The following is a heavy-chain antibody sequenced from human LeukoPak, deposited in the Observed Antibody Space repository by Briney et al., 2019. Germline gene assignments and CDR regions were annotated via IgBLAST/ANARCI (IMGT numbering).Heavy chain of an antibody. J-gene: IGHJ4*02. Sequence: PGGSLRLSCAASGFTFSSYAMSWVRQAPGKGLEWVSAISGSGGSTHYADFVKGRFTISRDNSKNTLYLQMNSLKTEDTAVYYCTTPWAFAREELDYWGQGTLVTVSS. CDR1: GFTFSSYA. CDR2: ISGSGGST. V-gene: IGHV3-23*01. CDR3: TTPWAFAREELDY. D-gene: IGHD1-14*01.